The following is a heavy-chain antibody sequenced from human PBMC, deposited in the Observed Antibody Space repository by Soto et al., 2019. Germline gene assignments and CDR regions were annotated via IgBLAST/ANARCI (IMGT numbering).Heavy chain of an antibody. D-gene: IGHD3-3*01. CDR3: AREGGSIRFLEWLPYYGMDV. CDR2: IWYDGSNK. V-gene: IGHV3-33*01. J-gene: IGHJ6*02. Sequence: GGSLRLSCAASGFTFSSYGMHWVRQAPGKGLEWVAVIWYDGSNKYYADSVKGRFTISRDNSKNTLYLQMNSLRAEDTAVYYCAREGGSIRFLEWLPYYGMDVWGQGTTVTVSS. CDR1: GFTFSSYG.